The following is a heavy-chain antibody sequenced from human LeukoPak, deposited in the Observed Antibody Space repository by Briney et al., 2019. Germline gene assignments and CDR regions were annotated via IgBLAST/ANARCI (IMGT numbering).Heavy chain of an antibody. D-gene: IGHD2-15*01. Sequence: PGGSLRLSCAASVFTFSDYYMSWIRQAPGKGLEWVSYISSSGSTIYYADSVKGRFTISRDNAKNSLYLQMNSLRAEDTAVYYCARGVDEGPDAFDIWGQGTMVTVSS. CDR1: VFTFSDYY. CDR3: ARGVDEGPDAFDI. CDR2: ISSSGSTI. J-gene: IGHJ3*02. V-gene: IGHV3-11*01.